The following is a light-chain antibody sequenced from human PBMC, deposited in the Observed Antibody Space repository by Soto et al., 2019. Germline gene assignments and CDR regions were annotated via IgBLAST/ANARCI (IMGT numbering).Light chain of an antibody. CDR2: DDT. CDR1: NIGSKS. V-gene: IGLV3-21*02. CDR3: QVSDTSSDQYV. Sequence: SYELTQPPSVSVAPGQTARITCGGNNIGSKSVHWYQQKPGQAPVLVVYDDTDRPSGIPERFSGSNSGNTATLTISRVEGGDEADFYCQVSDTSSDQYVFGTGTKVTVL. J-gene: IGLJ1*01.